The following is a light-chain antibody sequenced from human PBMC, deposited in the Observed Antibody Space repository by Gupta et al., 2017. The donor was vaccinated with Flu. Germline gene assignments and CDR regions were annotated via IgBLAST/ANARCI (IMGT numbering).Light chain of an antibody. V-gene: IGLV2-8*01. CDR3: SSYAGSNNYVI. J-gene: IGLJ2*01. CDR2: EVS. CDR1: SSDVGGYNY. Sequence: QSALTQPPSASGSPGQAVTISCTGTSSDVGGYNYVSWYQQHPGKAPKLIIYEVSQRPSGVPDRFSGSKSGNTASLTVSGLQAEDEADFFCSSYAGSNNYVIFGGGTKLTVL.